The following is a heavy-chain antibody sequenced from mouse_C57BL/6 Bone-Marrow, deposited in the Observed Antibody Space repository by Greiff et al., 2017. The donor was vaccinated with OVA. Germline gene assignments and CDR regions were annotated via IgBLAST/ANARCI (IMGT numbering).Heavy chain of an antibody. Sequence: VQLQQPGAELVKPGASVKMSCKASGYTFTSYWITWVKQRPGQGLEWLGDIYPGSGSTNYNEKFKSKATLTVDTSSSTAYMQLSSLTSVDSASYYYARGAGYGSRDWDCDVWGTGTGVTVTA. CDR1: GYTFTSYW. V-gene: IGHV1-55*01. D-gene: IGHD1-1*01. J-gene: IGHJ1*03. CDR2: IYPGSGST. CDR3: ARGAGYGSRDWDCDV.